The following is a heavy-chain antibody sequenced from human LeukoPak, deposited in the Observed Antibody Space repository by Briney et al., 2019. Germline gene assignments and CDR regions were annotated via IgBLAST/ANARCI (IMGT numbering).Heavy chain of an antibody. Sequence: GGSLRLSCEASGFTFSRFVMTWVRQAPGKGLEWVANIKTDASEKYYADSVKGRFTISRDNAKMSLYLQMNSLRVEDTAVYYCATYSTRNAREFQSWGQGTLVTVSS. V-gene: IGHV3-7*01. CDR2: IKTDASEK. J-gene: IGHJ1*01. D-gene: IGHD4-11*01. CDR1: GFTFSRFV. CDR3: ATYSTRNAREFQS.